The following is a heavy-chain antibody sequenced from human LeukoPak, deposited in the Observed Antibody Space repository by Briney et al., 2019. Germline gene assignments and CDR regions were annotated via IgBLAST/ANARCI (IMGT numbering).Heavy chain of an antibody. V-gene: IGHV3-74*03. CDR2: INSDGSST. Sequence: PGGSLRLSCAASGFVFSSYWMHWVRQGPGKGLVWVSRINSDGSSTTYADSVKGRFTISRDNAKNTLFLQMNSLRAEDAAVYYCARVAPYTSSADCWGQGTLVTVSS. CDR1: GFVFSSYW. J-gene: IGHJ4*02. CDR3: ARVAPYTSSADC. D-gene: IGHD2-2*02.